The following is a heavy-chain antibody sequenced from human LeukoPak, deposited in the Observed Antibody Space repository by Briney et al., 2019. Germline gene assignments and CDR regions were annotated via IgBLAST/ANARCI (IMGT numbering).Heavy chain of an antibody. CDR3: AKDRDPITVFGVAPTASFDY. V-gene: IGHV3-23*01. Sequence: PGGSLRLSCAASRFTFSNYAMSWVRQAPGKGLEGVSAISVGGDTYYADSVRGRFTISRDSSKSTLYLQMNSLRAEDTAIYYCAKDRDPITVFGVAPTASFDYWGQGTLVTVSS. D-gene: IGHD3-3*01. CDR2: ISVGGDT. CDR1: RFTFSNYA. J-gene: IGHJ4*02.